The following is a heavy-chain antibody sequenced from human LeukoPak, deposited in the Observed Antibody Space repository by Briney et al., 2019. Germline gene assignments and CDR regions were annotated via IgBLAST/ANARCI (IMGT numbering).Heavy chain of an antibody. D-gene: IGHD3-16*01. CDR1: GFTFSSYS. CDR3: ARGGGLDV. V-gene: IGHV3-7*03. CDR2: INHNGNVN. Sequence: GGSLRLSCAASGFTFSSYSMNWARQAPGEGLEWVASINHNGNVNYYVDSVKGRFTISRDNAKNSLYLQMSNLRAEDTAVYFCARGGGLDVWGQGATVTVSS. J-gene: IGHJ6*02.